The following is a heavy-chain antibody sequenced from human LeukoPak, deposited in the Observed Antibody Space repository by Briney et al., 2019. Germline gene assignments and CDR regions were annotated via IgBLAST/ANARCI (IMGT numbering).Heavy chain of an antibody. CDR2: IYSGGST. D-gene: IGHD1-26*01. V-gene: IGHV3-66*02. CDR3: ARSWDARLNFDY. J-gene: IGHJ4*02. Sequence: PGGSLRLSCAASGFIVSSNSMNWVRQAPGKGLEWVSVIYSGGSTYYADSVKGLFTISRDNSKNTVHLQMNDLRAEDTAVYYCARSWDARLNFDYWGQGTLVTVSS. CDR1: GFIVSSNS.